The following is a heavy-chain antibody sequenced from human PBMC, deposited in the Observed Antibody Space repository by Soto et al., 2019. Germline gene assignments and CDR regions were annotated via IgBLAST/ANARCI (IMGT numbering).Heavy chain of an antibody. V-gene: IGHV3-15*07. Sequence: EVQLVESGGGLVKPGGSLRLSCAASGFTFSNTWMNWVRQAPGKGLEWVGRIKSKTDGGTTDYAAPVKGRFTISRDDSKNTLYLQMNSLKTEDTAVYYCTTQPTELVPAAMWGYGMDVWGQGTTVTVSS. D-gene: IGHD2-2*01. CDR2: IKSKTDGGTT. CDR1: GFTFSNTW. J-gene: IGHJ6*02. CDR3: TTQPTELVPAAMWGYGMDV.